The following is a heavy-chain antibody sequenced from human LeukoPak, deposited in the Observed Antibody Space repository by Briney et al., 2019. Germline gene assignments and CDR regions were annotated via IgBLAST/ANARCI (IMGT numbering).Heavy chain of an antibody. J-gene: IGHJ4*02. CDR2: ISSSGSTI. CDR3: ARAAFRGKGLFDY. CDR1: GFTFSSYE. V-gene: IGHV3-48*03. D-gene: IGHD4-23*01. Sequence: GGSLRLSCAASGFTFSSYEMNWVRQAPGKGLEWVSYISSSGSTIYYADSVKGRFTISRDNAKNSLYLQMNSLRAEDTAVYYCARAAFRGKGLFDYWGQGTLVTVSS.